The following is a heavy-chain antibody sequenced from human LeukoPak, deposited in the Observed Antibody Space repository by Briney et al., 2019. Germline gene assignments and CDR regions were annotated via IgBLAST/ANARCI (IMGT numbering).Heavy chain of an antibody. D-gene: IGHD3-16*01. V-gene: IGHV4-34*01. Sequence: SETLSLTCAVYGGSFSGYYWSWIRQPPGKGLEWIGEINHSGSTNYNPSLKSRVTISVDTSKNQFSLKLSSVTAADTAVYYCARGNGGNGMDVWSQGTTVTVSS. CDR3: ARGNGGNGMDV. CDR2: INHSGST. J-gene: IGHJ6*02. CDR1: GGSFSGYY.